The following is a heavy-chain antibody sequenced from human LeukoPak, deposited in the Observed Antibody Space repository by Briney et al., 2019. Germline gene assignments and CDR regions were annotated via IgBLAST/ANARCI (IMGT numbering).Heavy chain of an antibody. CDR3: AELGITMIGGV. CDR1: GFSFKTYS. J-gene: IGHJ6*04. V-gene: IGHV3-21*01. D-gene: IGHD3-10*02. CDR2: ISSSSSYI. Sequence: GGSLRLSCAASGFSFKTYSMNWVRQAPGKGLEWVSSISSSSSYIYYADSVKGRFTISRDNAKNSLYLQMNSLRAEDTAVYYCAELGITMIGGVWGKGTTVTISS.